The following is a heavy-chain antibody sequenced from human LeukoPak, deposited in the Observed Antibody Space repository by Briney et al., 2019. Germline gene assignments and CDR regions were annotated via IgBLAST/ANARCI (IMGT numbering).Heavy chain of an antibody. CDR1: RYTFSGYY. CDR3: ASYGDFSHNLDY. Sequence: ASVKVSCKASRYTFSGYYVHWVRQAPGQGLEWMGWINANSGVTNYAQNFQGRVTMTRDTSIRTVYMELSSLRSDDTAVYYCASYGDFSHNLDYWGQGTLVTVSS. J-gene: IGHJ4*02. CDR2: INANSGVT. V-gene: IGHV1-2*02. D-gene: IGHD4-17*01.